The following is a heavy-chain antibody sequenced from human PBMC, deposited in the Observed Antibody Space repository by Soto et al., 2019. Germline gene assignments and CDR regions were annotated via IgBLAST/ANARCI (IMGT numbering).Heavy chain of an antibody. CDR1: GGTFSSYT. V-gene: IGHV1-69*02. J-gene: IGHJ4*02. Sequence: ASVKVSCKASGGTFSSYTISWVRQAPGQGLEWMGRIIPILGIANYAQKFQGRVTITADKSTSTAYMELSSLRSEDTAVYYCASHVDILTGYYYFDYWGQGTLVTVSS. CDR3: ASHVDILTGYYYFDY. D-gene: IGHD3-9*01. CDR2: IIPILGIA.